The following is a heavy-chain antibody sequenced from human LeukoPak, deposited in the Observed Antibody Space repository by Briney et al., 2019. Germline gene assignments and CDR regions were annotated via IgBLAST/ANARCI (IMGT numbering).Heavy chain of an antibody. V-gene: IGHV3-74*03. CDR1: GFTFSSYF. J-gene: IGHJ1*01. CDR3: AITVDCRATTDCYSYFHH. Sequence: GGSLRLSRAASGFTFSSYFMHWVRQAPGKGLDWVSRISSDGTYTEYADSVKGRFTISRDNAKDTLYLQVNSLRAEDTAVYYCAITVDCRATTDCYSYFHHWGQGTLVTVSS. D-gene: IGHD2-21*02. CDR2: ISSDGTYT.